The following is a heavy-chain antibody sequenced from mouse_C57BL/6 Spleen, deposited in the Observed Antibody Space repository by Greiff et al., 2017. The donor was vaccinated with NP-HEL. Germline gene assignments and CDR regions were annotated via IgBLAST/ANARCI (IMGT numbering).Heavy chain of an antibody. CDR2: ISDGGSYT. D-gene: IGHD1-1*01. CDR3: ARDRYYGSSPDYYAMDY. Sequence: EVQRVESGGGLVKPGGSLKLSCAASGFTFSSYAMSWVRQTPEKRLEWVATISDGGSYTYYPDNVKGRFTISRDNAKNNLYLQMSHLKSEDTAMYYCARDRYYGSSPDYYAMDYWGQGTSVTVSS. CDR1: GFTFSSYA. J-gene: IGHJ4*01. V-gene: IGHV5-4*01.